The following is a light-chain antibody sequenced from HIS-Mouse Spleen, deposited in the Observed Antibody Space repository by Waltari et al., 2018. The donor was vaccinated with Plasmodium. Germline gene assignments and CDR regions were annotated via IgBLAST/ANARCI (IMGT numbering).Light chain of an antibody. J-gene: IGKJ4*01. CDR1: PSVSSN. Sequence: EIVMTQSPATLSVSPGERAKLSCRASPSVSSNLAWYEQKPGQAPRLLIYGASTRATGIPARFSGSGSGTEFTLTISSLQSEDFAVYYCQQYNNWPLTLGGGTKVEIK. CDR2: GAS. V-gene: IGKV3-15*01. CDR3: QQYNNWPLT.